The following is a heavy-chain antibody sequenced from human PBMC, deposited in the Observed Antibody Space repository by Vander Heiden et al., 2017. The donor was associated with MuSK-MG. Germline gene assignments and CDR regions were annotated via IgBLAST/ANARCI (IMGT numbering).Heavy chain of an antibody. D-gene: IGHD4-17*01. CDR3: ARGDTDTVTTLFYFDY. Sequence: EVQLVESGGGLVQPGGSLRLSCAASGSTFSSYWMSWVRQAPGKGLEWVANIKQDGSEKYYVDSVKGRFTISRDNAKNSLYLQMNSLRAEDTAVYYCARGDTDTVTTLFYFDYWGQGTLVTVSS. CDR1: GSTFSSYW. CDR2: IKQDGSEK. J-gene: IGHJ4*02. V-gene: IGHV3-7*03.